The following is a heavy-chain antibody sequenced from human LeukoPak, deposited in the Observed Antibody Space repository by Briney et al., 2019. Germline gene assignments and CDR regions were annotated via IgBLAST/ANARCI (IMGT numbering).Heavy chain of an antibody. V-gene: IGHV1-46*01. J-gene: IGHJ4*02. CDR2: INPSGSWT. D-gene: IGHD3-3*01. CDR1: GYSFTSHY. Sequence: ASVKVSCKASGYSFTSHYMHWVRQAPGQGLEWLGLINPSGSWTLYAQKFQGRVTMTTDTSTSTAYMELRSLRAEDTAVYYCARLREIPVFGEVTKSTSYFDYWGQGTLVTVSS. CDR3: ARLREIPVFGEVTKSTSYFDY.